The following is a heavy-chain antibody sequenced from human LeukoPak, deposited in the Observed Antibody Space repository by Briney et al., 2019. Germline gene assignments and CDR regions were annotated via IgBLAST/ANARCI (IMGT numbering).Heavy chain of an antibody. D-gene: IGHD3-22*01. CDR3: ARVHVYSGSDSSGYYFDY. CDR1: NYTFSSLGSGNSFISFA. Sequence: GASVKVSCKASNYTFSSLGSGNSFISFAISWVRQAPGQGLEWMGWISAYNGNTNYAQKLQGRVTMTTDTSTSTAYMELRSLRSDDTAVYYCARVHVYSGSDSSGYYFDYWGQGTLVTVSS. CDR2: ISAYNGNT. J-gene: IGHJ4*02. V-gene: IGHV1-18*01.